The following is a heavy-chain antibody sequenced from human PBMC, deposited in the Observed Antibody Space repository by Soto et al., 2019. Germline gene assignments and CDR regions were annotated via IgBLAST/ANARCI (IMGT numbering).Heavy chain of an antibody. V-gene: IGHV1-18*01. J-gene: IGHJ4*02. CDR1: GYRFSRYG. CDR2: ISTYNGNT. D-gene: IGHD3-22*01. CDR3: ARDEEDANLMIVVLPGDY. Sequence: QVQLVQSGGEVKKPGASVKVSCKTSGYRFSRYGINWVRQAPGQGLEWMGWISTYNGNTQYAQKFQGRVIMTIDTSTNTAYLELRSLRSDDTAVYYCARDEEDANLMIVVLPGDYWGQGPLVSVSS.